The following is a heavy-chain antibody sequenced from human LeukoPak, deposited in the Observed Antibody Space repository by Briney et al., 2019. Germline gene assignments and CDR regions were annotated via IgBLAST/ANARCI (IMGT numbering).Heavy chain of an antibody. V-gene: IGHV4-4*02. CDR1: GGSISSSNW. D-gene: IGHD3-16*01. CDR3: ARHGGWFDP. CDR2: IYHSGST. Sequence: SETLSLTCAVSGGSISSSNWWSWVRQPPGQGLEWIGEIYHSGSTNYNPSLKSRVTISVDTSKNQFSLKLSSVTAADTAVYYCARHGGWFDPWGQGTLVTVSS. J-gene: IGHJ5*02.